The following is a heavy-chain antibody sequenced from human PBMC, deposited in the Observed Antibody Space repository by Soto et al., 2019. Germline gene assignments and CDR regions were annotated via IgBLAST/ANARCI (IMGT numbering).Heavy chain of an antibody. CDR2: IWSEVSNK. CDR3: AKENGYRSTWFEFAY. J-gene: IGHJ4*02. CDR1: GFTFSSFG. Sequence: GGSLRLSCAASGFTFSSFGMHWVRQAPGKGLDWVAVIWSEVSNKYYADSVKGRFTISRDNSKNTLYLQMNSLRAEDTAVYYCAKENGYRSTWFEFAYWGQGTLVTVSS. D-gene: IGHD6-13*01. V-gene: IGHV3-33*06.